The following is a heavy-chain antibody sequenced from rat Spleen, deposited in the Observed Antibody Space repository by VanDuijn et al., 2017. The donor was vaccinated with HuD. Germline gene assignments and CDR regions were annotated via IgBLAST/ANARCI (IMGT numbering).Heavy chain of an antibody. CDR2: VSSDGRST. Sequence: EVQLVESGGGLVQPGRSLKLSCAASGFTFSDYGMAWVCQAPTKGLEWVATVSSDGRSTYYRDSVKGRFTISRDNARSTLYLQMDSLRSEDTATYYCARRGNNFAFDYWGQGVMVTVSS. CDR3: ARRGNNFAFDY. CDR1: GFTFSDYG. D-gene: IGHD1-10*01. V-gene: IGHV5-29*01. J-gene: IGHJ2*01.